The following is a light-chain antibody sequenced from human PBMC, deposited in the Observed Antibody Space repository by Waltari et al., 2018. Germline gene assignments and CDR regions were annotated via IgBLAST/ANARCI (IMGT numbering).Light chain of an antibody. CDR2: KAS. J-gene: IGKJ1*01. Sequence: DIQMTQSPSTLSAFVGDSVTLTCRASKDIDMWLAWYQHKPGKAPKPLIYKASSLQSGVPSRFSGSGSETEFTLTISSLQSDDFATYYCQQYDSDPWTFGQGTKVET. CDR1: KDIDMW. CDR3: QQYDSDPWT. V-gene: IGKV1-5*03.